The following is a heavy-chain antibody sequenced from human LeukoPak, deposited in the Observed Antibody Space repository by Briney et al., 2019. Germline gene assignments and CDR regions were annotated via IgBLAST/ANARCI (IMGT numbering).Heavy chain of an antibody. Sequence: GGSLRLSSAASGFTFSTYNMNWVRQAPGKGLEWVSSISSDSTYMQYADSVKGRFTISRDNAKNSLYLQMNSLRADDTAVYYCAGRDYGDSWGQGALVTVSS. V-gene: IGHV3-21*01. CDR2: ISSDSTYM. CDR1: GFTFSTYN. CDR3: AGRDYGDS. J-gene: IGHJ4*02.